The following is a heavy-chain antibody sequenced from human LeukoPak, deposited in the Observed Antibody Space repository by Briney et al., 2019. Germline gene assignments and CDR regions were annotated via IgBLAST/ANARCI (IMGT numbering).Heavy chain of an antibody. Sequence: SETLSLTCAVSGYSISSGYYWGWIRQPPGKGLEWIGSIYHSGSTYYNPSLKSRVTISVDTSKNQFSLKLSSVTAADTAVYYCARGKGYSSYDAFDIWGQGTMVTVSS. D-gene: IGHD5-18*01. J-gene: IGHJ3*02. V-gene: IGHV4-38-2*01. CDR3: ARGKGYSSYDAFDI. CDR1: GYSISSGYY. CDR2: IYHSGST.